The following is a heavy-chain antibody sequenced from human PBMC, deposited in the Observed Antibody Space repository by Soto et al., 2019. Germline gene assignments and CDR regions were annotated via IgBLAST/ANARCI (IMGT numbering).Heavy chain of an antibody. CDR3: AMVDVYVTPSPQDV. CDR2: INIYNGNT. V-gene: IGHV1-18*01. CDR1: GYTFTRYG. D-gene: IGHD3-16*01. Sequence: QVQRVQSGAEVKNPGASVKVSCKASGYTFTRYGIGWARQAPGQGLEWMGWINIYNGNTNYAQNVQGRVTLTTDTSTSTAYMELRSLRSNDTAIYYCAMVDVYVTPSPQDVWGQGTTVIVSS. J-gene: IGHJ6*02.